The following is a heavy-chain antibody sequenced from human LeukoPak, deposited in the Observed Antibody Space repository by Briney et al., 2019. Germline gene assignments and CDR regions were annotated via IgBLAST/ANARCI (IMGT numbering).Heavy chain of an antibody. D-gene: IGHD3-9*01. CDR1: GFTFDDYA. CDR2: ISWNSGSI. V-gene: IGHV3-9*01. J-gene: IGHJ3*02. CDR3: AKGRYRDDILTGSSAFDI. Sequence: GRSLRLSCAASGFTFDDYAMHWVRQAPGKGLEWVSGISWNSGSIGYADSAKGRFTISRDNAKNSLYLQMNSLRAEDTALYYCAKGRYRDDILTGSSAFDIWGQGTMVTVSS.